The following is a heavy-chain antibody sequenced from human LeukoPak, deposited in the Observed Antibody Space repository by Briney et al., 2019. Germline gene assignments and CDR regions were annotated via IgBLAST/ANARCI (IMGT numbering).Heavy chain of an antibody. D-gene: IGHD2-2*01. Sequence: GALVKVSCKASGYTFTGYYMHWVRQAPGQGLEWMGWINPISGGTNYAQKFQGRVTMTRDTSISTAYMELSRLRSDDTAVYYCARDIVVVPAAIYYYYGMDVWGQGTTVTVSS. V-gene: IGHV1-2*02. CDR2: INPISGGT. CDR1: GYTFTGYY. J-gene: IGHJ6*02. CDR3: ARDIVVVPAAIYYYYGMDV.